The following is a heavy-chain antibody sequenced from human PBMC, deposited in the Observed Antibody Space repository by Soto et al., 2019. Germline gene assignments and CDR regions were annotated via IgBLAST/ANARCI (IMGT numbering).Heavy chain of an antibody. Sequence: HPGGSLRLSCAASGFTFSSYEMNWVRQAPGKGLEWVSYISSSGSTIYYADSVKGRFTISRDNAKNSLYLQMNSLRAEDTAVYYCARALYYGRGMDVWGQGTTVTVSS. CDR3: ARALYYGRGMDV. V-gene: IGHV3-48*03. CDR1: GFTFSSYE. D-gene: IGHD4-17*01. CDR2: ISSSGSTI. J-gene: IGHJ6*02.